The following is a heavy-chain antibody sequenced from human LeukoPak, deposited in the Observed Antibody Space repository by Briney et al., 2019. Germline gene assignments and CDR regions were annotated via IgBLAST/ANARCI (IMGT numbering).Heavy chain of an antibody. J-gene: IGHJ6*02. CDR1: GGSISSGDYY. V-gene: IGHV4-30-4*01. Sequence: SETLSLTCTVSGGSISSGDYYWSWIRQPPGKGLECIGYIYDIGITYYNPSPKSRLSISLDTSKNQFSLKVTSVTAADTAVYYCARVRPDYYYGVAVWGQGTTVTVSS. CDR2: IYDIGIT. CDR3: ARVRPDYYYGVAV.